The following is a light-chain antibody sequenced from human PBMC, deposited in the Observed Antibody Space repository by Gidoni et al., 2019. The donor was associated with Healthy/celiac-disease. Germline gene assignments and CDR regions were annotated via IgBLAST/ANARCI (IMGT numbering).Light chain of an antibody. J-gene: IGKJ2*01. CDR3: QRYNSYLYT. V-gene: IGKV1-5*03. CDR1: QGISSW. CDR2: KAS. Sequence: DIQMTQSPSTLSASVGDRVTITCRASQGISSWLAWYQQKPGKAPKLLIYKASSLESGVPSRFSGSGSGTEFTLTISSLQPDDFATYYCQRYNSYLYTFGQGTKLEIK.